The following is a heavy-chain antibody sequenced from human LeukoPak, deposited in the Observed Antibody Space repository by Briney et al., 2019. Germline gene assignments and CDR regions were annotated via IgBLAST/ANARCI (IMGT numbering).Heavy chain of an antibody. V-gene: IGHV3-23*01. CDR3: ANPIAYCGGDCLFDY. CDR1: GFTFSSYA. J-gene: IGHJ4*02. D-gene: IGHD2-21*02. CDR2: ISGSGGST. Sequence: GGSLRLSCAASGFTFSSYAMSWVRQAPGKGLEWVSAISGSGGSTYYADSVKGRFTISREHSKNTLYLQMNSLRAEDTAVYYCANPIAYCGGDCLFDYWGQGTLVTVSS.